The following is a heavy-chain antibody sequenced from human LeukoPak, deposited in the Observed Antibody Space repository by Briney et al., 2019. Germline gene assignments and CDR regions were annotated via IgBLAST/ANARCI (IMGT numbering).Heavy chain of an antibody. CDR2: IYYSGST. CDR1: GGSFSSYY. J-gene: IGHJ4*02. D-gene: IGHD3-10*01. CDR3: AIYMVRGAAMGY. V-gene: IGHV4-39*01. Sequence: SETLSLTCAVYGGSFSSYYWGWIRQPPGKGLEWIGSIYYSGSTYYNPSLKSRVTISVDTSKNQFSLKLSSVTAADTAVYYCAIYMVRGAAMGYWGQGTLVTVSS.